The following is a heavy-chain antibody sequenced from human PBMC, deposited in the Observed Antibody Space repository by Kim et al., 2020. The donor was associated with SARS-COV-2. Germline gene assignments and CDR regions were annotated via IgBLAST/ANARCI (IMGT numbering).Heavy chain of an antibody. J-gene: IGHJ4*02. CDR1: GGSISGYY. V-gene: IGHV4-34*01. D-gene: IGHD2-15*01. CDR3: ARGEDSRKVAY. CDR2: MHPTECA. Sequence: SETLSLTCAVYGGSISGYYLTWIRQSPGRGLEWIAEMHPTECAFYNPSLGSRVTISMDTSKNQFSLSLTSLTAADTAIYYCARGEDSRKVAYWGRGALVTVSS.